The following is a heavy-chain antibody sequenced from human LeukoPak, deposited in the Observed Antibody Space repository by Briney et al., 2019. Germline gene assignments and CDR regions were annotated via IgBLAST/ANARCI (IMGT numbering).Heavy chain of an antibody. CDR3: PRRRHNFDFYDV. CDR1: GDSIISNIYW. CDR2: TFYTGRT. D-gene: IGHD3/OR15-3a*01. V-gene: IGHV4-39*01. Sequence: PSETLSLTCTVSGDSIISNIYWWDWLRLPPGKGLEWIGATFYTGRTFYSPSLKSRVSISVDTSKNQFSLDLSSATAADTAVYYCPRRRHNFDFYDVWGQGTRVTVSS. J-gene: IGHJ3*01.